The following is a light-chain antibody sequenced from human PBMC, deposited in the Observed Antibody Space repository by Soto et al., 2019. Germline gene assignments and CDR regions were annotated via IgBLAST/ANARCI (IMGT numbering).Light chain of an antibody. Sequence: DIQMTQSPSTLSASVGDRVSITCRASQSISTWLAWYQQKPGKAPKLLIHGASSLKSGVPSRFSGSGSGTEFTLTISSLQPDDFATYYCQQYNSYRWTFGQGTKVDIK. CDR3: QQYNSYRWT. CDR1: QSISTW. V-gene: IGKV1-5*01. CDR2: GAS. J-gene: IGKJ1*01.